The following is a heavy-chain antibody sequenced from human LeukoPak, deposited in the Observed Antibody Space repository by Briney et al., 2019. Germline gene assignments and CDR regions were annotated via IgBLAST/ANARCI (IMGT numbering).Heavy chain of an antibody. CDR3: AREADCSGGSCYRGAFDI. CDR2: INSDGTST. J-gene: IGHJ3*02. D-gene: IGHD2-15*01. CDR1: GFTFSSYW. Sequence: GGSLRLSCAASGFTFSSYWMHWVRQAPGKGLVWVSRINSDGTSTSYADSVKGRFTISRDNAKNTLSLQMNSLRAEDTAVYYCAREADCSGGSCYRGAFDIWGQGTMVTVSS. V-gene: IGHV3-74*01.